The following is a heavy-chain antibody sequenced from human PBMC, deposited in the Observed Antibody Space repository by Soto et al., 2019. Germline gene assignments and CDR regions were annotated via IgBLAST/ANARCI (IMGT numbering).Heavy chain of an antibody. CDR3: AREGGGFTMVGGVN. D-gene: IGHD3-10*01. Sequence: QVQLQESGPGLVKPSQTLSLTCTVSGGSISSGGYYWSWIRQHPGKGLEWIGYIYYSGSTYYNPSLKGRVTISVDTSKNQFARKLSAVTAADTAGYYWAREGGGFTMVGGVNWGQGTLVTVSS. CDR1: GGSISSGGYY. J-gene: IGHJ4*02. V-gene: IGHV4-31*03. CDR2: IYYSGST.